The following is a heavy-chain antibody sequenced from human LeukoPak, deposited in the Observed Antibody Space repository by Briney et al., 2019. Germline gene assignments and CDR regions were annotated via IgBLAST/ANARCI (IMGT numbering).Heavy chain of an antibody. D-gene: IGHD5-18*01. V-gene: IGHV3-64*01. CDR2: ISTNGGST. J-gene: IGHJ4*02. CDR3: ARGRGYIYGYDY. CDR1: GFMFSNYD. Sequence: GGSLRLSCAASGFMFSNYDMHWVRQAPGKGLEYVSHISTNGGSTYYAISVKGRFTISRDNSKNTLYLQMGSLRAEDMAVYYCARGRGYIYGYDYWGQRTLVTVS.